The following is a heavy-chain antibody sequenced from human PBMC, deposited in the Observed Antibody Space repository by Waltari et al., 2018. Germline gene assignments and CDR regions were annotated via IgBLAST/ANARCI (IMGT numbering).Heavy chain of an antibody. V-gene: IGHV3-74*01. CDR1: GFIFTNHW. Sequence: EVQLVESGGGLVQPGGSLRLSCGASGFIFTNHWRHWARQVPGKGLVWVSRINEDGTYTNSADSVKGRFTISRDNAENTLYLQMNSLRAEDTAVYYCARGGLTPSIDYWGQGILVSLSS. CDR3: ARGGLTPSIDY. J-gene: IGHJ4*02. D-gene: IGHD6-6*01. CDR2: INEDGTYT.